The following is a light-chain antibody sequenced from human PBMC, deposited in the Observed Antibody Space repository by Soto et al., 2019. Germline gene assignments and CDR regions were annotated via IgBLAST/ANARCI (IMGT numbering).Light chain of an antibody. Sequence: QSALTQPASVSGSPGQSITISCTGTSSDVGGYNYVSWYQQHPGKAPKLIIYEVSNRPSGESHRFSGSKSGNTASLTISGLQAEDEADYYCSSYTSSYTDVFGTGTKGTVL. V-gene: IGLV2-14*01. J-gene: IGLJ1*01. CDR1: SSDVGGYNY. CDR2: EVS. CDR3: SSYTSSYTDV.